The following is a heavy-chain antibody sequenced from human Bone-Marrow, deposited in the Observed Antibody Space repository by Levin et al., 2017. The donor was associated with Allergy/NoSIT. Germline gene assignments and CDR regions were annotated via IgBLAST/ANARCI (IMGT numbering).Heavy chain of an antibody. J-gene: IGHJ4*02. V-gene: IGHV4-31*03. CDR1: GDSISSGGYY. D-gene: IGHD3-22*01. CDR2: IYYTGST. CDR3: AGSVSSGYLYNFDY. Sequence: SETLSLTCTVSGDSISSGGYYWSWIRQVPGKGLQWIGYIYYTGSTYYNPSLKSRSDISVDTSKNEFALKLNFVTDADTAVYYCAGSVSSGYLYNFDYWGQGTLVTVSA.